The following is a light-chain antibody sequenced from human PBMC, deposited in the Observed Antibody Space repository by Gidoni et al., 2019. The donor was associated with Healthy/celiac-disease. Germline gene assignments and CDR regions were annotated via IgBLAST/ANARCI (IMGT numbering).Light chain of an antibody. V-gene: IGKV3-20*01. CDR3: QQYGSSPGIT. CDR2: GAS. Sequence: EIVVTQAPGTLSVSPGGRATLSCRASQSVSSSYLAWYQQKPGQAPRLLIYGASSRATGIPDRFSGSGSGTDFTLTISRLEPEDFAVYYCQQYGSSPGITFGQGTRLEIK. CDR1: QSVSSSY. J-gene: IGKJ5*01.